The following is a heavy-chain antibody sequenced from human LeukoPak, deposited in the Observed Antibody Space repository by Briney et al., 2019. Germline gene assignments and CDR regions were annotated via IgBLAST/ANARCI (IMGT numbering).Heavy chain of an antibody. CDR1: GGSFSGYY. Sequence: ASETLSLTCAVYGGSFSGYYWSWIRQPPGKGLEWIGGINHSGSTNYNPSLKSRVTISVDTSKNQFSLKLSSVTAADTAVYYCARLDYYDSSGHNWFDPWGQGTLVTVSS. V-gene: IGHV4-34*01. CDR3: ARLDYYDSSGHNWFDP. D-gene: IGHD3-22*01. J-gene: IGHJ5*02. CDR2: INHSGST.